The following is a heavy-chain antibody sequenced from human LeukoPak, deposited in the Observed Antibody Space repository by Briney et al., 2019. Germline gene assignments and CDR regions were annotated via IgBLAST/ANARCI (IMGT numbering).Heavy chain of an antibody. J-gene: IGHJ5*02. CDR2: INHSGST. CDR3: ARSGRRWFGDPNWFDP. CDR1: GGSFSGYY. V-gene: IGHV4-34*01. D-gene: IGHD3-10*01. Sequence: KPSETLSLTCAVYGGSFSGYYWSWIRQPPGKGLEWIGEINHSGSTNYNPSLKSRVTISVDTSKNQFSLKLSSVTAADTAVYYCARSGRRWFGDPNWFDPWGQGTLVTVSS.